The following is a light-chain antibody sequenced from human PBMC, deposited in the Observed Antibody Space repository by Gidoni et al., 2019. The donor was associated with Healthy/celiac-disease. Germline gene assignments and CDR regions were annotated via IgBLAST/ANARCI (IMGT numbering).Light chain of an antibody. CDR2: AAS. J-gene: IGKJ4*01. CDR1: QGISSY. Sequence: DIQLTQSPSFLSASVGDRVTITCCASQGISSYLVWYQQKPGKAPKLLIYAASTLQSGVPSRFSGSGSGTEFTLTISSLQPEDFATYDCQQLNSYSLTFGGGTKVEIK. V-gene: IGKV1-9*01. CDR3: QQLNSYSLT.